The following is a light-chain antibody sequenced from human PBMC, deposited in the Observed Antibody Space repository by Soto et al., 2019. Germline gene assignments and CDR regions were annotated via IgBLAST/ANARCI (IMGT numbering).Light chain of an antibody. CDR1: SSDVGSYNL. CDR3: CSYAGSSTWV. V-gene: IGLV2-23*01. CDR2: EGS. Sequence: QSALTQPASVSGSPGQSITISCTGTSSDVGSYNLVSWYQQHPGQAPKLMIYEGSKRPSGVSNRFSGSKSGNTASLTISGLQAEDEADYYCCSYAGSSTWVFGGGTKPTVL. J-gene: IGLJ3*02.